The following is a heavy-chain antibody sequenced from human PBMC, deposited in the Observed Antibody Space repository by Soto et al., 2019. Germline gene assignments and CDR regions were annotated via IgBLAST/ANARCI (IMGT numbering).Heavy chain of an antibody. CDR2: ISGSGGNT. Sequence: GGSLRLSCAASGFTFSPYAMTWVRQAPGKGLEWVSSISGSGGNTNYADSVKGRFTVSRDNSKRTLSLQMNSLAEEDTAIYYCAKGLRRLLRTQYYYGLDVWGRGTTVTVSS. D-gene: IGHD3-16*01. CDR1: GFTFSPYA. J-gene: IGHJ6*02. V-gene: IGHV3-23*01. CDR3: AKGLRRLLRTQYYYGLDV.